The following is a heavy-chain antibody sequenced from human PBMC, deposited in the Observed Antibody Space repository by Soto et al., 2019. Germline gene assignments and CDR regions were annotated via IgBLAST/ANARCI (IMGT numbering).Heavy chain of an antibody. Sequence: ASVKVSCKASVYTFTGYYMHCVRQAPGQGLEWMGWINPNSGGTNYAQKFQGWVTMTRDTPISTAYMELSRLGSDDTAVYYCAREARFSHWFDPWGQGTLVTVSS. CDR2: INPNSGGT. J-gene: IGHJ5*02. V-gene: IGHV1-2*04. CDR3: AREARFSHWFDP. CDR1: VYTFTGYY. D-gene: IGHD3-3*01.